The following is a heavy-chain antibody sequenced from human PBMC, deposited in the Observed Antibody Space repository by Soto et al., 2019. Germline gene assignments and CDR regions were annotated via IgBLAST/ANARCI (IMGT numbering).Heavy chain of an antibody. CDR2: INPNSGGT. Sequence: QVQLVQSGAEVKKPGASVKVSCKASGYTFTGYYMHWVRQAPGQGLEWMGWINPNSGGTNDAQKFEGWVTMTRDTSISTAYMELSRLRSDDTAVYYCARGSVVVPAGGDLFFRRRYDLDPWGQGTLVTVSS. V-gene: IGHV1-2*04. J-gene: IGHJ5*02. CDR3: ARGSVVVPAGGDLFFRRRYDLDP. CDR1: GYTFTGYY. D-gene: IGHD2-2*01.